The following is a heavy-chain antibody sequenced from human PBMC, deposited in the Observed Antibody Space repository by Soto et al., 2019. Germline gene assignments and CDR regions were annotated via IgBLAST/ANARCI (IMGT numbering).Heavy chain of an antibody. CDR3: ARRKADPGYYFDY. V-gene: IGHV3-30-3*01. J-gene: IGHJ4*02. CDR2: ISCDGSNK. CDR1: GFTFSSYA. D-gene: IGHD3-10*01. Sequence: GGSLRLSCAASGFTFSSYAMHWVRQAPGKGLEWVAVISCDGSNKYYADSVKGRFTISRDNSKNTLYLQMNSLRAEDTAVYYCARRKADPGYYFDYWGQGTLVTVSS.